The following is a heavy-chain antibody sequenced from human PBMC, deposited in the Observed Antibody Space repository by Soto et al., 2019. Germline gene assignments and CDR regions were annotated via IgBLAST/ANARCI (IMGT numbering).Heavy chain of an antibody. V-gene: IGHV4-59*08. CDR1: GGSISRYY. Sequence: SETLSLTCTVSGGSISRYYWSWIRQPPGKGLEWIGYIYYSGSTKYNPSLKSRVTISVDTSKNQFSLMLTSVAAADTALYYCARRYGSCFDYWGQGTLVTVSS. D-gene: IGHD5-18*01. CDR2: IYYSGST. CDR3: ARRYGSCFDY. J-gene: IGHJ4*02.